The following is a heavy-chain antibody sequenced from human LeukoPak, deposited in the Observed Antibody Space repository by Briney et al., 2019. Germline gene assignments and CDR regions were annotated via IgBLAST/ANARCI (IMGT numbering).Heavy chain of an antibody. Sequence: GGSLRLSCAASGFTFSSYEMNWVRQAPGKGLEWVSFIYSDNTHYSDSVKGRFTISRDNSKNTLYLQMNSLRAEDTAVYYCAGRAGAYSHPYDYWGQGTLVTVSS. CDR3: AGRAGAYSHPYDY. D-gene: IGHD4/OR15-4a*01. CDR1: GFTFSSYE. V-gene: IGHV3-53*01. CDR2: IYSDNT. J-gene: IGHJ4*02.